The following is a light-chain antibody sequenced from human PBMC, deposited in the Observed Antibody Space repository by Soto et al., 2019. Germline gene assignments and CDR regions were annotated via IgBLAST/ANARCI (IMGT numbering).Light chain of an antibody. Sequence: DIPMTQSPSSLSASVGDRVTITCRASQTISTYLNWYQQKPGKAPKVLIYAASNLQSGVPSRFTGSGSGTDFTLTISSLQPEDFATYFCQQSYSTLWTFGQGTKVEIK. CDR1: QTISTY. V-gene: IGKV1-39*01. J-gene: IGKJ1*01. CDR2: AAS. CDR3: QQSYSTLWT.